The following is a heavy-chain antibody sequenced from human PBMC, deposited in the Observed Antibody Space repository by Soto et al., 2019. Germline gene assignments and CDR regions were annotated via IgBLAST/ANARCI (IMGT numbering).Heavy chain of an antibody. Sequence: QVRVVQSKAEVKKPGASVKVSCKTSGYTFTDYDINWVRQAPGQGLEWMGWVSPDSGNAGYAQQFQGRVSMTSDTSTSTVYMELTSLRSEDTAVYFCEVTTGYWGQGTMVSVSS. J-gene: IGHJ4*02. CDR3: EVTTGY. D-gene: IGHD3-9*01. CDR1: GYTFTDYD. V-gene: IGHV1-8*01. CDR2: VSPDSGNA.